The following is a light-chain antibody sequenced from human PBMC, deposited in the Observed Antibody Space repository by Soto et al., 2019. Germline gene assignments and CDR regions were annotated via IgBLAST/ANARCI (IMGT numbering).Light chain of an antibody. J-gene: IGKJ5*01. Sequence: EIVLTQSPGTLSLSPGERATLSCRASQSVSSSQLGWYQQKPGQAPRLLVYAASTRATGIPDRFRGSGSGTDFTLTISRLEPQDFAVYYCQQYGSSPLVTFGQGTRLEIK. CDR1: QSVSSSQ. V-gene: IGKV3-20*01. CDR3: QQYGSSPLVT. CDR2: AAS.